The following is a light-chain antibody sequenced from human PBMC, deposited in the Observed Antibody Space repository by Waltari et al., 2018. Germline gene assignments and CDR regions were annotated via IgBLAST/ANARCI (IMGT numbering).Light chain of an antibody. CDR3: QQYNNWPPGT. CDR2: GAS. CDR1: QSIGSE. Sequence: ETLVTQSPATLSVSPGERATLSCRTSQSIGSELAWYQQKPGQAPRLLIYGASIRATAIPARFSGSGSETEFTLTISSLQSEDFAVYYCQQYNNWPPGTFGQGTKVEI. J-gene: IGKJ1*01. V-gene: IGKV3-15*01.